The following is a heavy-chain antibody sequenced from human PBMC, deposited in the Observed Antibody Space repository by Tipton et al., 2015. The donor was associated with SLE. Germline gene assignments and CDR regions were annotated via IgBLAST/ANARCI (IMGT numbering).Heavy chain of an antibody. D-gene: IGHD3-10*01. CDR3: ARDRLWFGEQDY. Sequence: TLSLTCAVYGGSFSGYYWSWIRQPPGKGLEWIGEIDHSGSTNYNPSLKSRVTISVDTSKNQFSLRLSSVTAADTAVYYCARDRLWFGEQDYWGQGTLVTVSS. J-gene: IGHJ4*02. CDR1: GGSFSGYY. CDR2: IDHSGST. V-gene: IGHV4-34*01.